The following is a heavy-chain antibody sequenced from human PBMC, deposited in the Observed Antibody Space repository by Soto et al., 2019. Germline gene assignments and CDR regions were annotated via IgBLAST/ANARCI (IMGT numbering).Heavy chain of an antibody. CDR3: ARWVEVSLDYLDA. J-gene: IGHJ4*02. Sequence: SETLSLTCSVSRGSMTNDYYYWGWVRQRPGKGLEWIGHIFHSGRTYYNPSLKSRLSIGVDTSINRFSLNLNSLTAADTAVYYCARWVEVSLDYLDAWGPG. V-gene: IGHV4-31*03. CDR1: RGSMTNDYYY. D-gene: IGHD1-1*01. CDR2: IFHSGRT.